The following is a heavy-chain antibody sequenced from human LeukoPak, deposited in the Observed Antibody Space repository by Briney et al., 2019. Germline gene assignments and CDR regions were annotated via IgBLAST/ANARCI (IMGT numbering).Heavy chain of an antibody. J-gene: IGHJ6*03. D-gene: IGHD2-8*01. CDR3: ASTGLGYCTNGVCYSGGYMDV. V-gene: IGHV3-48*01. CDR2: VSSSSSTI. CDR1: GLTFSSYS. Sequence: PGGSLRFSCTASGLTFSSYSMNWVRHAPGNGLKGVSYVSSSSSTIYYADSVKGRFTISRDNAKNSLYLQMNSLRAEDTAVYYCASTGLGYCTNGVCYSGGYMDVWGKGTTVTVSS.